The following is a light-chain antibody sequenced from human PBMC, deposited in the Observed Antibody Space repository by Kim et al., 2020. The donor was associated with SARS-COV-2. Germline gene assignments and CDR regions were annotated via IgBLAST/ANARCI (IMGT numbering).Light chain of an antibody. J-gene: IGKJ2*01. CDR1: QSLVKSDGNTY. V-gene: IGKV2-24*01. Sequence: DVVMTQTPLSLPVTLGQPASISCRFTQSLVKSDGNTYLSWLHQRPGQPPRLLIYKISNRFSGVPERLSGSGTGTDFTLKISRVEAEDVGVYYCAQSAQYPYTFGQGTKLEI. CDR3: AQSAQYPYT. CDR2: KIS.